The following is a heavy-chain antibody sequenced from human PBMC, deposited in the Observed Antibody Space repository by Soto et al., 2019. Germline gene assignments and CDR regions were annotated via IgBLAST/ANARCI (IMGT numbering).Heavy chain of an antibody. CDR2: INAGNGNT. D-gene: IGHD2-2*01. J-gene: IGHJ6*01. CDR1: GYAFTSYA. V-gene: IGHV1-3*01. CDR3: ARQRLLGYCSSTSCPAVYGMDV. Sequence: GSVQVSCKASGYAFTSYAMHLVREAPGQSLEWIGWINAGNGNTKYSQKFQGRVTITRDTSASTAYMELSSLRSEDTAVYYCARQRLLGYCSSTSCPAVYGMDVWGQGTTVTVSS.